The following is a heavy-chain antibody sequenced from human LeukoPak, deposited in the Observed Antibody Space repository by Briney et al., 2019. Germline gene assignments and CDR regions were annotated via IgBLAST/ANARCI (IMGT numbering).Heavy chain of an antibody. Sequence: ASVKVSCKASGYTFTSYYMHWVRQAPGQGLEWMGIINPSGGSTSYAQKFQGRVTMTRDMSISTAYMELSRLRSDDTAVYYCATGLGQLWSPFDYWGQGTLVTVSS. J-gene: IGHJ4*02. V-gene: IGHV1-46*01. CDR3: ATGLGQLWSPFDY. CDR1: GYTFTSYY. CDR2: INPSGGST. D-gene: IGHD5-18*01.